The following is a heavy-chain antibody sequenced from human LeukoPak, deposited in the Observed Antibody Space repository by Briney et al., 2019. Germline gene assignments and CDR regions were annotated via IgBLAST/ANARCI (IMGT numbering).Heavy chain of an antibody. J-gene: IGHJ5*02. CDR2: IYYSGST. CDR1: GGSISSYY. CDR3: ARNLYYYDSSGYYYRLDP. V-gene: IGHV4-59*01. D-gene: IGHD3-22*01. Sequence: SETLSLTCTVSGGSISSYYWSWIRQPPGKGLEWIGYIYYSGSTNYNPSLKSRVTISVDTSKNQFSLKLSSVTAADTAVYYCARNLYYYDSSGYYYRLDPWGQGTLVTVSS.